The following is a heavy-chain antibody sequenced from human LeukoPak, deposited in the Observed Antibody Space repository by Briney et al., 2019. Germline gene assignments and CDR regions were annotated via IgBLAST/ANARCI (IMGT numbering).Heavy chain of an antibody. CDR2: ISDSGGST. D-gene: IGHD6-25*01. V-gene: IGHV3-23*01. Sequence: GGSLRLSCAASGFTFSSYAMSWGRQAPGKGLEWVSTISDSGGSTYYADSVKGRFTISRDNSKNTLYLQMNSLRAEDTAVYYCANGFYYMDVWGKGTTVTVSS. J-gene: IGHJ6*03. CDR1: GFTFSSYA. CDR3: ANGFYYMDV.